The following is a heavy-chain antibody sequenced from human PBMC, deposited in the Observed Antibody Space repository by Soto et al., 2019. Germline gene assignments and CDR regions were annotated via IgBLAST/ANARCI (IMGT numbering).Heavy chain of an antibody. CDR1: GFTFSSYS. D-gene: IGHD2-15*01. J-gene: IGHJ6*02. Sequence: VQLVESGGGLVKPGGSLRLSCAASGFTFSSYSMNWVRQAPGKGLEWVSSISSSSSYIYYADSVKGRFTISRDNAKNSLYLQMNSLRAEDTAVYYCARDDCSGGSCYSYYYYYYGMDVWGQGTTVTVSS. CDR2: ISSSSSYI. V-gene: IGHV3-21*01. CDR3: ARDDCSGGSCYSYYYYYYGMDV.